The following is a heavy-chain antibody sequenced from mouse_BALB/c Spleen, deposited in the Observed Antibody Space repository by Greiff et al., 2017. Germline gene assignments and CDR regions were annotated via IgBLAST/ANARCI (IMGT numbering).Heavy chain of an antibody. CDR2: IDPANGNT. J-gene: IGHJ3*01. Sequence: EVQLQQSGAELVKPGASVKLSCTASGFNIKDTYMHWVKQRPEQGLEWIGRIDPANGNTKYDPKFQGKATITADTSSNTAYLQLSSLTSEDTAVYYCASQGDSSGPFAYWGQGTLVTVSA. D-gene: IGHD3-2*01. CDR1: GFNIKDTY. V-gene: IGHV14-3*02. CDR3: ASQGDSSGPFAY.